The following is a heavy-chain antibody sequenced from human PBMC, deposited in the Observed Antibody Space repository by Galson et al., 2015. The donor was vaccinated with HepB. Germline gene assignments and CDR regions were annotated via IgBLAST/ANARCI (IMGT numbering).Heavy chain of an antibody. CDR1: GGSISSSSYY. J-gene: IGHJ6*03. V-gene: IGHV4-39*01. CDR2: IYYSGST. D-gene: IGHD2-2*01. Sequence: LSLTCTVSGGSISSSSYYWGWIRQPPGKGLEWIGSIYYSGSTYYNPSLKSRVTISVDTSKNQFSLKLSSVTAADTAVYYCASPVVPDLYYYYMDVWGKGTTVTVSS. CDR3: ASPVVPDLYYYYMDV.